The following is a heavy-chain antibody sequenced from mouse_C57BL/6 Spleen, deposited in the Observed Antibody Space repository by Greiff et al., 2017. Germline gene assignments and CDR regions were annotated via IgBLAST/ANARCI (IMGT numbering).Heavy chain of an antibody. CDR3: TGGRSFAY. CDR2: IDPETGGT. Sequence: VKLQQSGAELVRPGASVTLSCKASGYTFTDYEMHWVKQTPVHGLEWIGAIDPETGGTAYNQKFKGKAILTADKSSSTAYMELRSLTSEDSAVYYCTGGRSFAYWGQGTLVTVSA. V-gene: IGHV1-15*01. CDR1: GYTFTDYE. J-gene: IGHJ3*01.